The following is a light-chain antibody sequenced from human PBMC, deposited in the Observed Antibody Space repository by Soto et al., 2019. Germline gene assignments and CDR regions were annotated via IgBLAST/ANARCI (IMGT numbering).Light chain of an antibody. V-gene: IGKV3-20*01. CDR1: QSFSSRY. J-gene: IGKJ1*01. CDR2: GAS. Sequence: IVLMQSPGALALSLGERATLSCRASQSFSSRYLAWYQQKPGQAPRLFMYGASTRATGIPDRFSGSGSGTDFTLTISRLEPEDFAVYYCQQYAGSPWTFGQGTKGDIK. CDR3: QQYAGSPWT.